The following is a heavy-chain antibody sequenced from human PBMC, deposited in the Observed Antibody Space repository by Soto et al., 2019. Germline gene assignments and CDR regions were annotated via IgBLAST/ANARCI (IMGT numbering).Heavy chain of an antibody. CDR1: GFTFSSYG. CDR3: ARDGKDRGLLWFGELSPYYYYYYGMDV. V-gene: IGHV3-33*01. CDR2: IWYDGSNK. D-gene: IGHD3-10*01. J-gene: IGHJ6*02. Sequence: PGGSLRLSCAASGFTFSSYGMHWVRQAPGKGLEWVAVIWYDGSNKYYADSVKGRFTISRDNSKNTLYLQMNSLRAEDTAVYYCARDGKDRGLLWFGELSPYYYYYYGMDVWGQGTTVTVSS.